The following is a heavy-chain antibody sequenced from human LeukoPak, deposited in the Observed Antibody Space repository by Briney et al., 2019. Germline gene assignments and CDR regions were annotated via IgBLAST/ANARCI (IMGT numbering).Heavy chain of an antibody. CDR3: AGSYSGYDLK. V-gene: IGHV4-34*01. Sequence: PSETLSLTCAVYGGSFSGYYWSWIRQPPGKGLEWIGEINHSGNTNYNPSLKSRVTISVDTSKNQFSLKLSSVTAADTAVYYCAGSYSGYDLKWGQGTLVTVSS. CDR1: GGSFSGYY. CDR2: INHSGNT. J-gene: IGHJ4*02. D-gene: IGHD5-12*01.